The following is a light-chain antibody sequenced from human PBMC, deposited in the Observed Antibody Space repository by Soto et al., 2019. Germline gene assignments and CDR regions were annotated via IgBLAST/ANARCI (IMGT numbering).Light chain of an antibody. CDR1: QSLSSNY. CDR2: GAS. V-gene: IGKV3-20*01. Sequence: EIVLTQSPGTLSLSPGERATLSCRASQSLSSNYLAWYQQKHGQAPRLLIYGASNRATGIPDRFSGSGSGTDFTLTISRLEPEDFAVYYCQQFLATFGQGTKGEIK. CDR3: QQFLAT. J-gene: IGKJ1*01.